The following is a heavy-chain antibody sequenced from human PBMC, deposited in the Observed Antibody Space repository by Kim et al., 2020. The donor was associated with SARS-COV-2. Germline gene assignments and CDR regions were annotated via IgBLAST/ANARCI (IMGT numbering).Heavy chain of an antibody. CDR3: AGKYSSGWYVRITRYYYGMDV. CDR1: GFTVSSNY. Sequence: GGSLRLSCAASGFTVSSNYMSWVRQAPGKGLEWVSVIYSGGSTYYADSVKGRFTISRDNSKNPLYLQMNSLRAEDTAVYYCAGKYSSGWYVRITRYYYGMDVWGQGTTVTVSS. D-gene: IGHD6-19*01. V-gene: IGHV3-53*01. CDR2: IYSGGST. J-gene: IGHJ6*02.